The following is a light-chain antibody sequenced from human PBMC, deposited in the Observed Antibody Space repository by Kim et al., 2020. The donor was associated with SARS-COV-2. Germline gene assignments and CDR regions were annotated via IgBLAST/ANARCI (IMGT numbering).Light chain of an antibody. V-gene: IGLV4-60*03. Sequence: SSVKLACTLSSGHSGYSIAWHQQQPGKAPRFLMRLAVSGSYKKGSGVPDRFSGSSSGADRYVTISNLQSEDEADYYCETWDSNTWVFGGGTQLTVL. CDR3: ETWDSNTWV. J-gene: IGLJ3*02. CDR1: SGHSGYS. CDR2: LAVSGSY.